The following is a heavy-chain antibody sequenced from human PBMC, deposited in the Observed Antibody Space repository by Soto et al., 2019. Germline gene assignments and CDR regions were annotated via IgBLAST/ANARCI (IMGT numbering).Heavy chain of an antibody. CDR3: AVSGITGTTLDYYYYGMDV. CDR2: INAGNGNT. V-gene: IGHV1-3*01. J-gene: IGHJ6*02. D-gene: IGHD1-7*01. CDR1: GYTFTSYA. Sequence: ASVKGYCKASGYTFTSYAMHWVRQAPGQMLEWMGWINAGNGNTKYSQKFQGRVTITRDTSASTAYMELSSLRSEDTAVYYCAVSGITGTTLDYYYYGMDVWGQGTTVTVSS.